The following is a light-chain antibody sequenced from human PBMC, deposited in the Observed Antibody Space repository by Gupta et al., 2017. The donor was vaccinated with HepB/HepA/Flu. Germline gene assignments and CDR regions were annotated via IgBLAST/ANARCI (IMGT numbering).Light chain of an antibody. V-gene: IGLV2-14*03. Sequence: QSALTQPASVAGSPGQSITISCTGTSSDVGGYNYVAWYQQCPGRAPKLMIYDVSNRPSGVSNRFSGSKSGNTASLTISGLQAEDEGDFYCSSDTRSNTLVFGGGTKLTVL. J-gene: IGLJ2*01. CDR2: DVS. CDR1: SSDVGGYNY. CDR3: SSDTRSNTLV.